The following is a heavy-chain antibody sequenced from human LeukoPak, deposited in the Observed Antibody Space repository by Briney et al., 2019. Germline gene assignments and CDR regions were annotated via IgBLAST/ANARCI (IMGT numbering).Heavy chain of an antibody. D-gene: IGHD6-13*01. CDR3: ARVYYSNSYDYWYFDL. J-gene: IGHJ2*01. Sequence: SETLSLTCTVSGGSISSSSYYWSWIRQPPGKGLEWIGEINHSGSTNYNPSLKSRVTISVDTSKNQFSLKLSSVTAADTAVYYCARVYYSNSYDYWYFDLWGRGTLVTVSS. CDR2: INHSGST. V-gene: IGHV4-39*07. CDR1: GGSISSSSYY.